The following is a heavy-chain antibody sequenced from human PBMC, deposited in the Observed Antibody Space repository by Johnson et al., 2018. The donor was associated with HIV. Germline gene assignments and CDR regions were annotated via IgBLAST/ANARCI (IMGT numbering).Heavy chain of an antibody. D-gene: IGHD6-13*01. CDR2: ISYDGSNK. V-gene: IGHV3-30*19. CDR1: GFTFSKYG. CDR3: ATALGYDAFDI. Sequence: QVQLVESGGGVVKPGGSLRLSCAASGFTFSKYGMHWVRQAPGKGLEWVAVISYDGSNKYYADSVKGRFTISRDNSKNTLYLQMNSLRAEDTAVYYCATALGYDAFDIWGQGTMVTVSS. J-gene: IGHJ3*02.